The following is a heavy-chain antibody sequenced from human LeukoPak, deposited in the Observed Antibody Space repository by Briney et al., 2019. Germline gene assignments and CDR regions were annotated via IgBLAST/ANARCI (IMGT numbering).Heavy chain of an antibody. CDR1: GYTFTSYD. CDR3: ARGRGYCSSTSCYDYYYYYMDV. CDR2: MNPNSGNT. J-gene: IGHJ6*03. V-gene: IGHV1-8*01. D-gene: IGHD2-2*01. Sequence: GASVKVSCKASGYTFTSYDINWVRQATGQGLEWMGWMNPNSGNTGYAQKFQGRVTMTRNTSISTAYMELSSLRSEDTAVYYCARGRGYCSSTSCYDYYYYYMDVWGKGTTVTISS.